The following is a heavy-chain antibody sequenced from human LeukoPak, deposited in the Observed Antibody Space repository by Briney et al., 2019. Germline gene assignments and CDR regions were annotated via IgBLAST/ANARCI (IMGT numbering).Heavy chain of an antibody. J-gene: IGHJ4*02. V-gene: IGHV3-30-3*01. CDR1: GFTFSSYA. CDR3: ARVSSKIFDY. Sequence: GGSLRLSCAASGFTFSSYAMHWVRQAPGKGLEWVAVISYDGSNKYYADSVKGRFTISRDNSKNTLYLQMNSLRAEDTAVYYCARVSSKIFDYWGQGTLVTVSS. CDR2: ISYDGSNK. D-gene: IGHD6-6*01.